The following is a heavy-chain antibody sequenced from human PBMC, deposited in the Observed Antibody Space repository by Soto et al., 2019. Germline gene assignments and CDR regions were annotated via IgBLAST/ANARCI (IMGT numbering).Heavy chain of an antibody. CDR1: GFTFSSYS. J-gene: IGHJ6*02. CDR3: ARDHRYGTFAVVINYYYGMDV. D-gene: IGHD3-3*01. CDR2: ISSSSSYI. Sequence: PGGSLRLSCAASGFTFSSYSMNWVRQAPGKGLEWVSSISSSSSYIYYADSVKRRFTISRDNAKNSLYLQMNILRAEDTAVYYCARDHRYGTFAVVINYYYGMDVWGQGTTVTVSS. V-gene: IGHV3-21*01.